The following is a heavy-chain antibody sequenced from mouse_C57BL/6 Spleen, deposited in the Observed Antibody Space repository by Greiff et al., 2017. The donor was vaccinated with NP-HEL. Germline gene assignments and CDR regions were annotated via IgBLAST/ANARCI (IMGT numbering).Heavy chain of an antibody. V-gene: IGHV5-16*01. CDR3: ARDKGYYYQDYYAMDY. D-gene: IGHD3-2*02. J-gene: IGHJ4*01. CDR2: INYDGSST. Sequence: EVMLVESEGGLVQPGSSMKLSCTASGFTFSDYYMAWVRQVPEKGLEWVANINYDGSSTYYLDSLKSRFIISRDNAKNILYLQMSSLKSEDTATYYCARDKGYYYQDYYAMDYWGQGTSVTVSS. CDR1: GFTFSDYY.